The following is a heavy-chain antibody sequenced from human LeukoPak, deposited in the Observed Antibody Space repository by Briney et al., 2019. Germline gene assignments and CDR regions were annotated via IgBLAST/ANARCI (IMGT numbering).Heavy chain of an antibody. CDR2: ISGSGDNT. J-gene: IGHJ6*03. D-gene: IGHD4-17*01. CDR3: AKAAVTTMFADYYYYMDV. Sequence: PGGSLRLSCAASGLTFVSYAMSWVRQAPGKGLEWVSLISGSGDNTYYAGSVKGRFTISRDNYKNTLYLHMKSLRAEDTAIYYCAKAAVTTMFADYYYYMDVWGNGTTVTVSS. CDR1: GLTFVSYA. V-gene: IGHV3-23*01.